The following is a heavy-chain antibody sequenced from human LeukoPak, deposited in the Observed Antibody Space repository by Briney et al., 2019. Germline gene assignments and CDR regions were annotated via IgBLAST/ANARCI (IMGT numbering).Heavy chain of an antibody. J-gene: IGHJ4*02. D-gene: IGHD6-13*01. CDR1: GFTFRSNG. Sequence: GGSLLLSCAASGFTFRSNGMSWGRQAPGKGLGWVAIIKQDGSERYYVDSVKGRFTISRDNAKTSLYPQMNSLRAEDTAVYYCARAGSSSWYICDWGRGTLVTVSS. CDR2: IKQDGSER. V-gene: IGHV3-7*03. CDR3: ARAGSSSWYICD.